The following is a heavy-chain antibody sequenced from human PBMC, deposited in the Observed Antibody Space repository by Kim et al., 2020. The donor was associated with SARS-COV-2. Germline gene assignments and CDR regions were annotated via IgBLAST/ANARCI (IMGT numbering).Heavy chain of an antibody. Sequence: GGSLRLSCAASGFTFSNAWMSWVRQAPGKGLEWVGRIKSKTDGGTTDYAAPVKGRFTISRDDSKNTLYLQMNSLKTEDTAVYYCTVADGPGIYYYYGMDVWGQGTTVTVSS. J-gene: IGHJ6*02. CDR3: TVADGPGIYYYYGMDV. D-gene: IGHD1-1*01. CDR2: IKSKTDGGTT. V-gene: IGHV3-15*01. CDR1: GFTFSNAW.